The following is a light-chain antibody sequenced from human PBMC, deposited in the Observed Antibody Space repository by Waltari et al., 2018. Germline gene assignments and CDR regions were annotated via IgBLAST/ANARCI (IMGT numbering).Light chain of an antibody. CDR3: QLYNSYVMYT. J-gene: IGKJ2*01. CDR1: QRISTW. CDR2: RAS. Sequence: DIHNTQSPSTLTASVGDRINITCRASQRISTWLAWYQQKPGKAPKLLISRASSLESGVPSRFSGSGSATEFTLTISSLQPDDFASYYCQLYNSYVMYTFGQGTKLEIK. V-gene: IGKV1-5*03.